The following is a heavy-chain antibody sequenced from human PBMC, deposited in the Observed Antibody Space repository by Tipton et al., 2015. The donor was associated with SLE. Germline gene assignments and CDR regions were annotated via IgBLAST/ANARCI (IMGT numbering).Heavy chain of an antibody. CDR2: ITSSGSRQ. Sequence: SLRLSCAASGFTFSSYEMNWVRRAPGKGLEWVSFITSSGSRQYYADSVKGRFTISRDNAKNSLYLQMNSLGAEDTAVYYCARVRGNDILLDFWGQGTLVTVSS. D-gene: IGHD3-9*01. J-gene: IGHJ4*02. V-gene: IGHV3-48*03. CDR1: GFTFSSYE. CDR3: ARVRGNDILLDF.